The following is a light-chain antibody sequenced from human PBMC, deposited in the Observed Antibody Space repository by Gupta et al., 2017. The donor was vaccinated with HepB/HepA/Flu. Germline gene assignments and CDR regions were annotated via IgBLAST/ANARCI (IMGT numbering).Light chain of an antibody. CDR2: GAS. CDR3: QQYGSSPWT. CDR1: QSVSSSY. Sequence: EIVLTQSPGTLSLSPGEGATLSCRATQSVSSSYLAWYHQRPGQAPRLLIYGASSRATGISDGFSGSGSGTDFTLTISRLEPDDSAMYYCQQYGSSPWTFGQGTKVEIK. V-gene: IGKV3-20*01. J-gene: IGKJ1*01.